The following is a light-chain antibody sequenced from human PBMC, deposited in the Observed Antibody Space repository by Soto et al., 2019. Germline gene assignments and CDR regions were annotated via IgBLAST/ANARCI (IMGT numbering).Light chain of an antibody. V-gene: IGLV1-40*01. CDR1: NINIGDNH. J-gene: IGLJ1*01. CDR3: QSYDSTLSARYV. CDR2: GGT. Sequence: QSVLTQPPSVSAAPGQRVTIPCSGSNINIGDNHVSWYQQRPGTAPKLLIVGGTIRPSGVPDRFSASTSGTSASLAITGLQAEDEGDYYCQSYDSTLSARYVFGTGTKVTVL.